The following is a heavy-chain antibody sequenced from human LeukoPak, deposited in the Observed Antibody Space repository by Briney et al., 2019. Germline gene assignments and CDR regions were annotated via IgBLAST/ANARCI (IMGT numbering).Heavy chain of an antibody. D-gene: IGHD3-10*01. V-gene: IGHV3-48*04. Sequence: GGSLRLSCAASGFTFSSYSMNWVRQAPGKGLEWVSYISSSSSTIYYADSVKGRFTISRDNAKNSLYLQMNSLRAEDTAVYYCARDRGTAFDYWGQGTLVTVSS. CDR1: GFTFSSYS. J-gene: IGHJ4*02. CDR2: ISSSSSTI. CDR3: ARDRGTAFDY.